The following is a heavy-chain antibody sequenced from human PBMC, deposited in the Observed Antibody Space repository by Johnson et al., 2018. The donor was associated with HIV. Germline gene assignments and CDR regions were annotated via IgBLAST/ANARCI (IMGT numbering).Heavy chain of an antibody. J-gene: IGHJ3*02. D-gene: IGHD1-26*01. V-gene: IGHV3-48*03. Sequence: MLLVESGGGVVQPGRSLRLSCRASGFIFRSNGIYWVRQAPGKGLEWVSYISSSGSTIYYADSVKGRFTISRDNAKNSLYLQMNSLRPEDTAVYYCAREGAWEVRPGAFDIWGQGTMVTVSS. CDR2: ISSSGSTI. CDR1: GFIFRSNG. CDR3: AREGAWEVRPGAFDI.